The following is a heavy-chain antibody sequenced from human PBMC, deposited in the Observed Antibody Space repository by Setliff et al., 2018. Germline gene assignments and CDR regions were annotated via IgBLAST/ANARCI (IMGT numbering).Heavy chain of an antibody. Sequence: PGGSLRLSCAASGFTFSAYGMHWVRQAPGKGLEWVAVVSYDGSNKWYADSVKGRFTISRDNSKNTLYLQLNSLRPEDTAVYYCVKEGIAATGTAFDIWGQGTMVTLSS. D-gene: IGHD6-13*01. CDR2: VSYDGSNK. CDR3: VKEGIAATGTAFDI. J-gene: IGHJ3*02. CDR1: GFTFSAYG. V-gene: IGHV3-30*18.